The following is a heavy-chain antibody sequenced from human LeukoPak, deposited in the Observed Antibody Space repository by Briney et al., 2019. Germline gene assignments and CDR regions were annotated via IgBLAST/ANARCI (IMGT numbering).Heavy chain of an antibody. CDR3: HWQRSSIAAAGTSYYFDY. D-gene: IGHD6-13*01. J-gene: IGHJ4*01. V-gene: IGHV4-39*01. CDR2: IYYSGST. CDR1: GGSLSSSSYY. Sequence: SETLSLTCTVSGGSLSSSSYYWGWIRQPPGKGLEWIGSIYYSGSTYYNPSLKSRVTISVDTSKNQFSLKLSSVTAADTAVYYCHWQRSSIAAAGTSYYFDYWGQGTLVTVSS.